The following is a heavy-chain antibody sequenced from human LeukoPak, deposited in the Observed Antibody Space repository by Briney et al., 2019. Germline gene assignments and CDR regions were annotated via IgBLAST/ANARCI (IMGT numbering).Heavy chain of an antibody. CDR1: GFTFSSYA. D-gene: IGHD2-2*01. J-gene: IGHJ4*02. V-gene: IGHV3-23*01. Sequence: GGSLRLSCAASGFTFSSYAMSWVRQAPGKGLEWVSAISGSGGSTYYADSVKGRFTISRDNAKNSLYLQMNSLRAEDTAVYYCARDKSPYCSSTSCSHFDYWGQGTLVTVSS. CDR2: ISGSGGST. CDR3: ARDKSPYCSSTSCSHFDY.